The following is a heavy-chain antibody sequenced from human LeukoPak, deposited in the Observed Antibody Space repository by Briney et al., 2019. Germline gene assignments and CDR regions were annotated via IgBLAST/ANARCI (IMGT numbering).Heavy chain of an antibody. CDR1: GFTFSSYW. CDR2: ISGRGDNT. V-gene: IGHV3-23*01. D-gene: IGHD3-10*01. Sequence: GGSLRLSCAASGFTFSSYWMSWVRQPPGKGLEWVSAISGRGDNTYYADSVKGRFTISRDNSKSTLYLQMNSLRAEDTAVYYCAKGYYGSGTYYHNWGQGTLVTVSS. J-gene: IGHJ4*02. CDR3: AKGYYGSGTYYHN.